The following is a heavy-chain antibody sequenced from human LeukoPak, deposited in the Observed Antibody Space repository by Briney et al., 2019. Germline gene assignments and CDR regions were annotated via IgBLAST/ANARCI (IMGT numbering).Heavy chain of an antibody. D-gene: IGHD3-22*01. CDR1: GFTVSSNY. CDR3: ASYYYDSSGYLGH. V-gene: IGHV3-53*01. Sequence: GGSLRLSCAASGFTVSSNYMSWVRQAPGKGLEWVSVIYSGGSTYYADSAKGGFTISRDNSKNTLYLQINSLRAEDTAVYYCASYYYDSSGYLGHWGQGTLVTVSS. J-gene: IGHJ1*01. CDR2: IYSGGST.